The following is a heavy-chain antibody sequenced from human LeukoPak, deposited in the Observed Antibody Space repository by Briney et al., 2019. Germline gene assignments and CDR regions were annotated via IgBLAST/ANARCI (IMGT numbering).Heavy chain of an antibody. Sequence: ASVKVSCKASGYTFTGYYMHWVRQAPGQGLEWMGWINPNSGGTNYAQKFQGRVAMTRDTSISTAYMELSRLRSDDTAVYYCARRGLNHCSSTSCYTEFNWFDPWGQGTLVTVSP. V-gene: IGHV1-2*02. J-gene: IGHJ5*02. CDR3: ARRGLNHCSSTSCYTEFNWFDP. CDR1: GYTFTGYY. CDR2: INPNSGGT. D-gene: IGHD2-2*02.